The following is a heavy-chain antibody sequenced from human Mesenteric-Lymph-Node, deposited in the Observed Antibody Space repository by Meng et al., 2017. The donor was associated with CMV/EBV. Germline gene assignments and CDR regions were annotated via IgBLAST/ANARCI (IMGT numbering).Heavy chain of an antibody. D-gene: IGHD2-2*01. V-gene: IGHV3-49*04. CDR3: TRGIGLSTSCSGY. J-gene: IGHJ4*02. CDR2: IRSKAYGGTT. CDR1: GFTFGDYA. Sequence: GGSLRLSCTASGFTFGDYAMSWVRQAPGKGLEWVGFIRSKAYGGTTEYAASVKGRFTISRDDSKSIAYLQMNSLKTEDTAVYYCTRGIGLSTSCSGYWGQGTLVTVSS.